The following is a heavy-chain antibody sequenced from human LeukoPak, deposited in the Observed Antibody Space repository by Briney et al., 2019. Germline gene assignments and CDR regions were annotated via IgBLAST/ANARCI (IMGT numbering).Heavy chain of an antibody. Sequence: SETLSLTCAVSGYSISSGYYWGWIRQPPGKGLEWIGSIFHSGSTYYNPSLKSRVTISIDASKNQFSLKLNSVTTADTAVYYCTRGAGWLIDYWGQGILVTVSS. CDR2: IFHSGST. CDR3: TRGAGWLIDY. D-gene: IGHD3-16*01. CDR1: GYSISSGYY. V-gene: IGHV4-38-2*01. J-gene: IGHJ4*02.